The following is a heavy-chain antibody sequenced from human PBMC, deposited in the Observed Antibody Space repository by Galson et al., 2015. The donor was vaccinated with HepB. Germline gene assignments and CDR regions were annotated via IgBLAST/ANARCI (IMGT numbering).Heavy chain of an antibody. D-gene: IGHD6-19*01. CDR2: IIPILGIA. CDR3: ARGDIAVAGGFGRLDP. CDR1: GGTFSSYT. V-gene: IGHV1-69*02. J-gene: IGHJ5*02. Sequence: SVKVSCKASGGTFSSYTISWVRQAPGQGLEWMGRIIPILGIANYAQKFQGRVTITADKSTSTAYMELSSLRSEDTAVYYCARGDIAVAGGFGRLDPWGQGTLVTVSS.